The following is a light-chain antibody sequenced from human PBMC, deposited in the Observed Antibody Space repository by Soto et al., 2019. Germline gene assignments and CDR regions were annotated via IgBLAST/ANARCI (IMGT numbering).Light chain of an antibody. CDR2: EVS. J-gene: IGLJ2*01. CDR3: SSYTRSNTLI. V-gene: IGLV2-14*01. Sequence: QSALTQPASMSGSPGQSNTISCTGSSSDVADYEYVSWYQHRPGKAPNLIIYEVSHRPSRVSNRFSGSKSGNTASLTISGVQADDEADYYCSSYTRSNTLIFGGGTKLTVL. CDR1: SSDVADYEY.